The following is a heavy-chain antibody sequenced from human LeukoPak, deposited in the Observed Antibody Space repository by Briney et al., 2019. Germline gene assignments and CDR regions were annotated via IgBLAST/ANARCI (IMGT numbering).Heavy chain of an antibody. CDR2: ISYDGSNK. Sequence: PGGSLRLSCAASGFTFSSYAMHWVRQAPGKGLEWVAVISYDGSNKYYADSVKGRFTISRDNSKNTLYLQMNSLRAEDTAVYYCARDGPGGWELMTGAFDIWGQGTMVTVSS. CDR3: ARDGPGGWELMTGAFDI. J-gene: IGHJ3*02. D-gene: IGHD1-26*01. V-gene: IGHV3-30*04. CDR1: GFTFSSYA.